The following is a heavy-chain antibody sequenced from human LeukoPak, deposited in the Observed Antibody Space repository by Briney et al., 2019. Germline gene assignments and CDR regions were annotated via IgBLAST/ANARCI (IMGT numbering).Heavy chain of an antibody. CDR2: ISYDGSNK. D-gene: IGHD1-20*01. Sequence: GGSLRLSCAASGFTFSSYSMNWVRQAPGKGLEWVAVISYDGSNKYYADSVKGRFTISRDNSKNTLYLQMNSLRAEDTAVYYCARGGIYNWNYFDYWGQGTLVTVSS. CDR1: GFTFSSYS. J-gene: IGHJ4*02. CDR3: ARGGIYNWNYFDY. V-gene: IGHV3-30*03.